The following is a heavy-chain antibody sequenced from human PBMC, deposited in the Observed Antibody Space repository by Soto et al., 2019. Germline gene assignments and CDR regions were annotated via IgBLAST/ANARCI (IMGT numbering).Heavy chain of an antibody. CDR2: IFPSDSDT. D-gene: IGHD3-16*01. J-gene: IGHJ2*01. V-gene: IGHV5-51*01. CDR1: GYTFTNIW. Sequence: GESLKISCKGSGYTFTNIWIGWVRQMPGKGLECMGIIFPSDSDTRYSPSFQGQVTMSADKSINTAYLQWSSLKASDTAFFFWGRGGGYGVHWYFDLWGRGPLVTVSS. CDR3: GRGGGYGVHWYFDL.